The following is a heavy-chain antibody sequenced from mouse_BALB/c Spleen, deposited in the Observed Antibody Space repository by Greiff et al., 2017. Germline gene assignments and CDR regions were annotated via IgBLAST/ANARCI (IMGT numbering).Heavy chain of an antibody. Sequence: EVQLQQSGPELVKPGASVKMSCKASGYTFTSYVMHWVKQKPGQGLEWIGYINPYNDCTKYNEKFKGKATLTSDKSSSTAYMELSSLTSEDSAVYYCAKGYDGYSWYFDVWGAGTTVTVSS. CDR2: INPYNDCT. CDR1: GYTFTSYV. J-gene: IGHJ1*01. V-gene: IGHV1-14*01. D-gene: IGHD2-3*01. CDR3: AKGYDGYSWYFDV.